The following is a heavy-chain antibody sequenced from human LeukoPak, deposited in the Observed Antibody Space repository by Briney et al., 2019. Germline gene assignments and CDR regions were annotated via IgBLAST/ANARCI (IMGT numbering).Heavy chain of an antibody. CDR1: GGTFSSYA. Sequence: SVKVSCKASGGTFSSYAISWVRQAPGQGLEWMGGIIPIFGTANYAQKFQGRVTITADESTSTAYMELSSLRSEDTAVYYCARDFLAYCSGGSCYSNWFDPWGQGTLVTVSS. J-gene: IGHJ5*02. CDR2: IIPIFGTA. V-gene: IGHV1-69*13. CDR3: ARDFLAYCSGGSCYSNWFDP. D-gene: IGHD2-15*01.